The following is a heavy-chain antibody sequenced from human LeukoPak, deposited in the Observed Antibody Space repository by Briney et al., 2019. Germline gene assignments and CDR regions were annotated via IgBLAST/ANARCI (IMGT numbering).Heavy chain of an antibody. D-gene: IGHD3-9*01. Sequence: GGSLRLSCAASGFTFSSSAMNWVRQAPGKGLEWVASINNVGSHIYYAGSVRGRFTISRDNAKNLLYLQMDSLRAEDTAVYYCAREPNYDIQPSYYFDYWGQGTLVTVSS. V-gene: IGHV3-21*04. J-gene: IGHJ4*02. CDR1: GFTFSSSA. CDR3: AREPNYDIQPSYYFDY. CDR2: INNVGSHI.